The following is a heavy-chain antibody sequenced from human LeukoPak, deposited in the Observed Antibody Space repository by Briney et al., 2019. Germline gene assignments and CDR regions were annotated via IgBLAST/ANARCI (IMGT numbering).Heavy chain of an antibody. CDR3: ARGLRYYYDSSEGLAFDI. J-gene: IGHJ3*02. CDR1: GFTFSSYE. V-gene: IGHV3-48*03. Sequence: PGGSLRLSCAASGFTFSSYEMNWVRQAPGKGLEWVSYISSSGSTIYYADSVKGRFTISRDNAKNSLYLQMNSLRAEDTALYYCARGLRYYYDSSEGLAFDIWGQGTMVTVSS. CDR2: ISSSGSTI. D-gene: IGHD3-22*01.